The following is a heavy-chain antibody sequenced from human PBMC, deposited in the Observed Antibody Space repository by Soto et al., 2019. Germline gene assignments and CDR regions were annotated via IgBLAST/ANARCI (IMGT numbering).Heavy chain of an antibody. CDR1: CYTFTSYG. Sequence: SVKVSFKASCYTFTSYGISWVRQAPGQGLEWMGWISAYNGNTNYAQKLQGRVTMTTDTSTSTAYMELRSLRSDDTAVYYCARVARGFGELSVFWFDPWGQGTLVTVYS. J-gene: IGHJ5*02. CDR3: ARVARGFGELSVFWFDP. D-gene: IGHD3-10*01. CDR2: ISAYNGNT. V-gene: IGHV1-18*04.